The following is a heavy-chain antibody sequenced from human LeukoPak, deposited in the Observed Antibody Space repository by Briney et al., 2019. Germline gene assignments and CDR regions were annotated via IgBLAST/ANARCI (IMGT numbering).Heavy chain of an antibody. CDR2: IDPSDSYT. D-gene: IGHD3-10*01. V-gene: IGHV5-10-1*01. CDR1: GYSFTSYW. CDR3: ASSRFMEVRGDDYYFDY. Sequence: GESLKISCKGPGYSFTSYWISWVRQMPGKGLEWMGRIDPSDSYTNYSPSFQGHVTISADKSISTAYLQWSSLKASDTAMYYCASSRFMEVRGDDYYFDYWGQGTLVTVSS. J-gene: IGHJ4*02.